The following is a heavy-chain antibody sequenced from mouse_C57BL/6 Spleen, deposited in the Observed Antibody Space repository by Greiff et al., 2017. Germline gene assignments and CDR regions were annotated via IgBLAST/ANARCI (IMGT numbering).Heavy chain of an antibody. Sequence: EVKLVESGEGLVKPGGSLKLSCAASGFTFSSYAMSWVRQTPEKRLEWVAYISSGGDYIYYADTVKGRFTISRDNARNTLYLQMSSLKSEDTAMYYCTREDYYYGSSSYWYFDVWGTGTTVTVSS. CDR2: ISSGGDYI. V-gene: IGHV5-9-1*02. CDR3: TREDYYYGSSSYWYFDV. J-gene: IGHJ1*03. D-gene: IGHD1-1*01. CDR1: GFTFSSYA.